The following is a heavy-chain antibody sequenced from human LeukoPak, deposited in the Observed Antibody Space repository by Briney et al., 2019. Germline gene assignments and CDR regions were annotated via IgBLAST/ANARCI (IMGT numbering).Heavy chain of an antibody. V-gene: IGHV5-51*01. CDR1: GYGFTSSW. D-gene: IGHD6-13*01. CDR2: IYPGDSDT. CDR3: ARQGSGAAALDY. J-gene: IGHJ4*02. Sequence: GVSLQSSCQGSGYGFTSSWMGWVRPMPGKGLEWMGIIYPGDSDTRYSPSFQGQVTISADKSISTAYLQWSSLKASDTAMYYCARQGSGAAALDYWGQGTLVTVSS.